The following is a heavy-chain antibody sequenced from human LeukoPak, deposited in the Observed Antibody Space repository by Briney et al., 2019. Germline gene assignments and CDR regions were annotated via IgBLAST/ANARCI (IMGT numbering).Heavy chain of an antibody. CDR1: GGSLSNYY. CDR2: IYYSGTT. J-gene: IGHJ3*02. V-gene: IGHV4-59*01. Sequence: SETLSLTCTVSGGSLSNYYWSWIRQPPGEGLEWLGYIYYSGTTNYNPSLRGRVTISVGTSKNQFSLQLSSVTAADTAIYYCARDHPDAFDIWGQGILVTVSS. CDR3: ARDHPDAFDI.